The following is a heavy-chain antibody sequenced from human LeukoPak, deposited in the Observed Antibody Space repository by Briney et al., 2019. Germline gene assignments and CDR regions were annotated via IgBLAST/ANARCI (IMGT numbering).Heavy chain of an antibody. CDR2: IIPIFGTA. V-gene: IGHV1-69*05. J-gene: IGHJ6*04. Sequence: SVKVSCKASGGTFSGYAISWVRQAPGQGLEWMGGIIPIFGTANYAQKFQGRVTITTDESTSTAYMELSSLRSEDTAVYYCARTVLGYSYRLDVWGKGTTVTVSS. CDR3: ARTVLGYSYRLDV. D-gene: IGHD5-18*01. CDR1: GGTFSGYA.